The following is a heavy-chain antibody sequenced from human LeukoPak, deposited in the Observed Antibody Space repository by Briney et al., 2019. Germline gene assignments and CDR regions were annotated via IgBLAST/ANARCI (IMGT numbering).Heavy chain of an antibody. D-gene: IGHD3-10*01. J-gene: IGHJ4*02. CDR3: ARERTDYGSGSYYTDY. CDR2: IYYSGST. Sequence: SETLSLTCTVSGGSISSHYWSWIRQPPGKGLEWIGYIYYSGSTNYNPSLKSRVTISVDTSKNQFSLKLSSVTAADTAVYYCARERTDYGSGSYYTDYWGQGTLVTVSS. V-gene: IGHV4-59*11. CDR1: GGSISSHY.